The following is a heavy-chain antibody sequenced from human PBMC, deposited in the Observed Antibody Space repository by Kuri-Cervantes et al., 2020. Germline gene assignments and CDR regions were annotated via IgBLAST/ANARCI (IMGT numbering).Heavy chain of an antibody. V-gene: IGHV3-7*01. CDR1: EFSFSSHY. CDR2: IKKDGSEK. D-gene: IGHD1-1*01. Sequence: GESLKISCAAFEFSFSSHYMSWVRQAPGKGLEWVANIKKDGSEKDYVDSVKGRFTISRDNAKNSLYLQMNSLRAEDTALYYCARTSRYDRTGPWRALDMWGQGTMVTVS. J-gene: IGHJ3*02. CDR3: ARTSRYDRTGPWRALDM.